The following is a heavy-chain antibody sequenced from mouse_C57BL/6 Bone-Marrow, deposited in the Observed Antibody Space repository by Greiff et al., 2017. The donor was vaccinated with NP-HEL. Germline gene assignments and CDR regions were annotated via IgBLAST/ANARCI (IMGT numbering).Heavy chain of an antibody. CDR1: GYTFTSYW. CDR2: IDPSDSYT. D-gene: IGHD2-2*01. CDR3: ERVSTMVKWFAY. Sequence: QVQLQQPGAELVRPGTSVKLSCKASGYTFTSYWMHWVKQRPGQGLEWIGVIDPSDSYTNYNQKFKGKATLTVDTSSSTAYMQLSSLTYEDSAVYYCERVSTMVKWFAYWGQGTLVTVSA. J-gene: IGHJ3*01. V-gene: IGHV1-59*01.